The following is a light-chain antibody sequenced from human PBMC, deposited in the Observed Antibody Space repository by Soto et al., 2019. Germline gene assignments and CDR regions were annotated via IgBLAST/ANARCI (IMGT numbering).Light chain of an antibody. CDR1: QSISNY. CDR2: AAS. J-gene: IGKJ1*01. Sequence: DIQMTQSPSSLSASVGDRVTIPCRASQSISNYLSWYQQIPGKAPKLLIYAASTLRSGFSSRFSGSGSGTDFTLPISSLQPEDFATNYCQQSYSSPWTFGQGTKVEIK. V-gene: IGKV1-39*01. CDR3: QQSYSSPWT.